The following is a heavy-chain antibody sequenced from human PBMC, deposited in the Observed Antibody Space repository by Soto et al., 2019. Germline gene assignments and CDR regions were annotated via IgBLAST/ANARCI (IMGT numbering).Heavy chain of an antibody. CDR2: IYHSGST. V-gene: IGHV4-4*02. CDR1: SDSISNNNW. Sequence: PSETLSLTCAVSSDSISNNNWWSWVRQPPGKGLEWIGEIYHSGSTNYNPSLKSRVTISVDKSKNHFSLKLNSVTAADTAVYYCARSTVTEDCWGQGTLVTVSS. J-gene: IGHJ4*02. D-gene: IGHD4-17*01. CDR3: ARSTVTEDC.